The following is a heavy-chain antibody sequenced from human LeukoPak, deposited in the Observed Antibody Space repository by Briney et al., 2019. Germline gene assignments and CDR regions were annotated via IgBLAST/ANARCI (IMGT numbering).Heavy chain of an antibody. J-gene: IGHJ4*02. Sequence: ASVKLSFNSSGYTFTINAMNWVRHAPGQGHEWMGWINTNTGNPTYAQAFTGRFVFSLDTSVSTPYLQIRSLKADATAVDYYSKGPNTEGGSPNFDCWRQGTLVGVCS. V-gene: IGHV7-4-1*01. D-gene: IGHD1-26*01. CDR1: GYTFTINA. CDR2: INTNTGNP. CDR3: SKGPNTEGGSPNFDC.